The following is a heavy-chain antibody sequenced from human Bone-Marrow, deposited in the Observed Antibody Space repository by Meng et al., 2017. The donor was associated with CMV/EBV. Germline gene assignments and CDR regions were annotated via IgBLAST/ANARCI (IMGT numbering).Heavy chain of an antibody. Sequence: ASVKVSCKASGYTFTSYGISWVRQAPGQGLEWMGWISAYNGNTNYAQKLQGRVTMTTDTSTSTAYMELRSLRSDDTAVYYCARDGLIWFGELLGTNFDYYYGMDVWGQGTTVTVSS. CDR1: GYTFTSYG. D-gene: IGHD3-10*01. CDR3: ARDGLIWFGELLGTNFDYYYGMDV. V-gene: IGHV1-18*01. J-gene: IGHJ6*02. CDR2: ISAYNGNT.